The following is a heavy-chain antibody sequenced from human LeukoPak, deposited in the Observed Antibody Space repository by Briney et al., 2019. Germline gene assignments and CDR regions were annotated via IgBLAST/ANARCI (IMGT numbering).Heavy chain of an antibody. Sequence: SETLSLTCTVSGGSISSGDYYWGRLRQPPGKGLEWIGYIYYSGSTYYNPSLKSRVIISVDTSKNQFSLKLSSVTVADTAVYYCARLTQGWVCSRTSCYSDVWGQGTTVTVSS. CDR1: GGSISSGDYY. CDR2: IYYSGST. V-gene: IGHV4-30-4*01. D-gene: IGHD2-2*02. CDR3: ARLTQGWVCSRTSCYSDV. J-gene: IGHJ6*02.